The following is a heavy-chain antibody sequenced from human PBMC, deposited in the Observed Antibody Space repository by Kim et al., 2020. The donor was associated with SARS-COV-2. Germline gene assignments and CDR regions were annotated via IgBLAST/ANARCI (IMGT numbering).Heavy chain of an antibody. J-gene: IGHJ4*02. V-gene: IGHV3-23*01. D-gene: IGHD3-10*01. CDR2: ISGSGGST. CDR1: GFTFSSYA. Sequence: GGSLRLSCAASGFTFSSYAMSWVRQAPGKGLEWVSAISGSGGSTYYADSVKGRFTISRDNSKNTLYLQMNSLRAEDTAVYYCAKRTYYYGSGSSSYFDYWGQGTLVTVSS. CDR3: AKRTYYYGSGSSSYFDY.